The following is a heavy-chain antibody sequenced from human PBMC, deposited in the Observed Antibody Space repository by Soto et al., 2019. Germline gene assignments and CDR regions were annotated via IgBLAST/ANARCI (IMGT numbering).Heavy chain of an antibody. CDR1: GFTFSGSA. CDR2: IKTRSYNYAT. J-gene: IGHJ4*02. CDR3: SRLWAGGDDRDSPPYYLDS. V-gene: IGHV3-73*02. D-gene: IGHD3-16*01. Sequence: EVQLVESGGGLVQPGGSVIISCAASGFTFSGSAIHWVRQASGKGLEWLGRIKTRSYNYATAYTASLKGRFTISRDDSSNPAYLQMNSLKTEDTAVYFCSRLWAGGDDRDSPPYYLDSWGQGTLVTVSS.